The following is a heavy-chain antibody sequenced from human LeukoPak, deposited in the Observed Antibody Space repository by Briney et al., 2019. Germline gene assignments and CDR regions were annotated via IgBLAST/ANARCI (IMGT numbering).Heavy chain of an antibody. D-gene: IGHD3-10*01. Sequence: GGSLRLSCAASGFTFSSYSMNWVRQAPGKGLEWVSYISISSSTRYYADSVKGRFTISRDNAKNSLYLQMNSLRAEDTAVFYCARGPFTPNRGIPMVRGVIFFAWGQGTLVTVSS. CDR3: ARGPFTPNRGIPMVRGVIFFA. CDR1: GFTFSSYS. J-gene: IGHJ5*02. CDR2: ISISSSTR. V-gene: IGHV3-48*01.